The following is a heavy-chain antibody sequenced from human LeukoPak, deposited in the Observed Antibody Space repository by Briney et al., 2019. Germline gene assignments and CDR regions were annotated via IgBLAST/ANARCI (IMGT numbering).Heavy chain of an antibody. V-gene: IGHV4-38-2*02. D-gene: IGHD5-12*01. J-gene: IGHJ6*03. CDR2: IDHSGST. CDR1: GYSISSGYY. CDR3: ARLLRGYSGYDYGKLNYYYYYMDV. Sequence: SETLSLTCTVSGYSISSGYYWGWIRQPPGKGLEWTGSIDHSGSTNYNPSLKSRVTKSVDTSKNQFSLKLSSVTAADTAVYYCARLLRGYSGYDYGKLNYYYYYMDVWGKGTTVTISS.